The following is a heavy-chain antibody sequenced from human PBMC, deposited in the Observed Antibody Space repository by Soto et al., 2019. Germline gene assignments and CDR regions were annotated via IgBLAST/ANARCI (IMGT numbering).Heavy chain of an antibody. CDR1: GYTFTSYG. J-gene: IGHJ3*02. D-gene: IGHD3-22*01. V-gene: IGHV1-18*04. CDR2: ISAYNGNT. CDR3: AKDNVLFLYSYDGSAEGAFDI. Sequence: ASGKVSCKASGYTFTSYGISWVRQAPGQGLEWMGWISAYNGNTNYAQKPQGRDTMTTDTSTSTAYMELRSLRSDDTGVYYCAKDNVLFLYSYDGSAEGAFDIWGQGTMVTVSS.